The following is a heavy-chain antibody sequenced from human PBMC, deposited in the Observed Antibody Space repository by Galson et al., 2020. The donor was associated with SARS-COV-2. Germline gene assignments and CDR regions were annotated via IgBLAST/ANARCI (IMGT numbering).Heavy chain of an antibody. CDR2: ISSSHTFI. D-gene: IGHD3-16*01. Sequence: GGSLRLSCSASGFTFRLDNMSWVRQAPGKGLEWVSSISSSHTFIYYADSVKGRFTISRDNAKNSLYLQMNGLRAEDTAVYFCAKGESTSFDYWGQGTLVTVSS. CDR3: AKGESTSFDY. CDR1: GFTFRLDN. V-gene: IGHV3-21*01. J-gene: IGHJ4*02.